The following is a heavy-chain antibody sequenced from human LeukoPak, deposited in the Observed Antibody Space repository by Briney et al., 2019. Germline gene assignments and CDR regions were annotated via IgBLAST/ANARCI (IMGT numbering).Heavy chain of an antibody. CDR2: INPNSGGT. CDR1: GYTFTGYY. Sequence: ASVKVSCKASGYTFTGYYMHWVRQAPGQGLEWMGWINPNSGGTNYAQKFQGRVTMTRDTSISTAYMELSRLRSDDAAMYYCARDRANYYFDHWGQGTLVTVSS. V-gene: IGHV1-2*02. J-gene: IGHJ4*02. CDR3: ARDRANYYFDH.